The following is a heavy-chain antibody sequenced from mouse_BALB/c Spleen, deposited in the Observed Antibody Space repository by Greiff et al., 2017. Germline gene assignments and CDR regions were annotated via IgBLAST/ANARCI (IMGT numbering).Heavy chain of an antibody. Sequence: EVKLVESGGGLVQPGGSLKLSCAASGFTFSSYGMSWVRQTPDKRLELVATINSNGGSTYYPDSVKGRFTISRDNAKNTLYLQMSSLKSEDTAMYYCARESATGTFAYWGQGTLVTVSA. CDR1: GFTFSSYG. J-gene: IGHJ3*01. D-gene: IGHD4-1*02. CDR3: ARESATGTFAY. V-gene: IGHV5-6-3*01. CDR2: INSNGGST.